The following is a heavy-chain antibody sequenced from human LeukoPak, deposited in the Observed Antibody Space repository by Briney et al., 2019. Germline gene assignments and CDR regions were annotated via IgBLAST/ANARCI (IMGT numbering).Heavy chain of an antibody. CDR2: IYSDDWDS. Sequence: GGSLKISFKGSGWRFTSYWIGWGRQRPGKGVGGMGIIYSDDWDSRYSPSVEGQGIISVDKSISTAYLQWSSLKASDTATYYCARHGHCTNGVCYSNYYYYMDVWGKGTTVTVSS. D-gene: IGHD2-8*01. CDR1: GWRFTSYW. V-gene: IGHV5-51*01. J-gene: IGHJ6*03. CDR3: ARHGHCTNGVCYSNYYYYMDV.